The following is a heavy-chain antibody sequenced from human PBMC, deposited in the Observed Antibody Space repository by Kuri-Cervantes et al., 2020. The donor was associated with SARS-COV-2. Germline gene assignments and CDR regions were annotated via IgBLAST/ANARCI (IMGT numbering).Heavy chain of an antibody. CDR3: ARGDFWSRPFDY. D-gene: IGHD3-3*01. V-gene: IGHV3-21*04. Sequence: LSLTCAASGFTFSSYSMNWVRQAPGKGLEWVSSISSSSSYIYYADSVKGRFTISRDNAKNSLYLQMNSLRAEDTAVYYCARGDFWSRPFDYWGQGTLVTVSS. CDR1: GFTFSSYS. J-gene: IGHJ4*02. CDR2: ISSSSSYI.